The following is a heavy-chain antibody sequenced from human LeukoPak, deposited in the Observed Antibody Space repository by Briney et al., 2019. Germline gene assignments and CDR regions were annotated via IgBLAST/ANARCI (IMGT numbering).Heavy chain of an antibody. CDR3: VRGVAGWLQFYPY. J-gene: IGHJ4*02. CDR2: ISSSGSTI. V-gene: IGHV3-48*03. CDR1: GFTFSSYE. D-gene: IGHD5-24*01. Sequence: PGGSLRLSCAAPGFTFSSYEMNWVRQAPGKGLEWVSYISSSGSTIYYADSVKGRFTISRDNAKNSLYLQMNSLRAEDTAVYYCVRGVAGWLQFYPYWGQGTLVTVSS.